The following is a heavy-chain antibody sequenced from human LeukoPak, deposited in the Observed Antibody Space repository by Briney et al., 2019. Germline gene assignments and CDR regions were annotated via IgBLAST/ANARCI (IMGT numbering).Heavy chain of an antibody. CDR3: AREYMITFGGVIARGSGFDY. J-gene: IGHJ4*02. D-gene: IGHD3-16*02. Sequence: SETLSLTCTVSGYSISSGYYWGWVRQPPGKGLEWIGSIYHSGSTYYNPSLKSRVTISVDTSKNQFSLKLSSVTAADTAVYCCAREYMITFGGVIARGSGFDYWGQGTMVTVSS. CDR1: GYSISSGYY. V-gene: IGHV4-38-2*02. CDR2: IYHSGST.